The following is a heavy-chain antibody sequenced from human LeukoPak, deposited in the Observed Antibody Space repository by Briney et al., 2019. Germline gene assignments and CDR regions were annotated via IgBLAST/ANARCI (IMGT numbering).Heavy chain of an antibody. CDR2: ISRSGTYT. CDR1: GFTFSDSY. D-gene: IGHD4-17*01. J-gene: IGHJ4*02. V-gene: IGHV3-11*05. Sequence: PGGSLRLSCAASGFTFSDSYMSWIRQAPGQGLEWVSYISRSGTYTHYADSVKGRFTISRDNAKNSLFLQMNSPIAEDTAVHYCAIDMGGDPIYYFDYWGQGTPVTVSS. CDR3: AIDMGGDPIYYFDY.